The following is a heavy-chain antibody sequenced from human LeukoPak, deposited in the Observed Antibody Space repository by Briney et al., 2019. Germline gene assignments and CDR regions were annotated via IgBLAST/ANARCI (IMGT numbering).Heavy chain of an antibody. Sequence: SETLSLTCAVYGGSFSGYYWSWIRQPPGKGLEWIGEINHSGSTNYNPSLKSRVTISVDTSKNQFSLKLSSVTAADTAVYYCARVVEMATITDYWGQGTLVTVSS. CDR3: ARVVEMATITDY. V-gene: IGHV4-34*01. CDR1: GGSFSGYY. D-gene: IGHD5-24*01. CDR2: INHSGST. J-gene: IGHJ4*02.